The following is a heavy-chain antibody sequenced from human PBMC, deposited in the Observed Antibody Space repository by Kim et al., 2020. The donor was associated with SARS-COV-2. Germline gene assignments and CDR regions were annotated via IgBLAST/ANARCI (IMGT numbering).Heavy chain of an antibody. D-gene: IGHD4-17*01. CDR3: ARGNGDRHGRWFDS. CDR1: GFTFSSYG. Sequence: GGSLRLSCAASGFTFSSYGMHWVRQAPGKGLEYVSGITSNGGSTYYANSVKGRFTISRDNSKNTLYLQTGSLRTEDMAVYYCARGNGDRHGRWFDSWGQGPLVTVSS. CDR2: ITSNGGST. J-gene: IGHJ5*01. V-gene: IGHV3-64*01.